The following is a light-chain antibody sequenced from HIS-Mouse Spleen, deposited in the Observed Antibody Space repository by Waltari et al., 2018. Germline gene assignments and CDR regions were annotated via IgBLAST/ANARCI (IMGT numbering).Light chain of an antibody. CDR3: YSTDSSGNHRV. CDR2: EDS. V-gene: IGLV3-10*01. Sequence: SYELTQPPSVSVSPGQTARITCSGDALPKKSAYWYQQKSGQAPCLVIYEDSKRPYGIPERFSGSSSGTMATLTISGAQVEDEADYYCYSTDSSGNHRVFGGGTKLTVL. CDR1: ALPKKS. J-gene: IGLJ2*01.